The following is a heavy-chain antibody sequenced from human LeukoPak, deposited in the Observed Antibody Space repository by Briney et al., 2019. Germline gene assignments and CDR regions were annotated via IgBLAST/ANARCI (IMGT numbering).Heavy chain of an antibody. CDR3: ATGSGGYYYDSSGYFLDY. V-gene: IGHV1-46*01. CDR1: GYTFTSYY. J-gene: IGHJ4*02. CDR2: INPSGGST. Sequence: ASVKVSCKASGYTFTSYYMHWVRQAPGQGLEWMGMINPSGGSTNYAQKFQGRVTMTEDTSTDTAYMELSSLRSGDTAVYYCATGSGGYYYDSSGYFLDYWGQGTLVTVSS. D-gene: IGHD3-22*01.